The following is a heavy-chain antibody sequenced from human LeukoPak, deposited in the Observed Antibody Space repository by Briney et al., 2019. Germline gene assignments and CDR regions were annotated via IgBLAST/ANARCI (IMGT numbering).Heavy chain of an antibody. Sequence: SVKVSCKASGGTFSSYAISWVRQAPGQGLEWMGGIIPIFGTANYAQKFQGRVTITTDESTSTAYMELSSLRSEDTAVYYCARGPGIAAAGIFDYCGQGTLVTVSS. D-gene: IGHD6-13*01. J-gene: IGHJ4*02. CDR1: GGTFSSYA. CDR3: ARGPGIAAAGIFDY. CDR2: IIPIFGTA. V-gene: IGHV1-69*05.